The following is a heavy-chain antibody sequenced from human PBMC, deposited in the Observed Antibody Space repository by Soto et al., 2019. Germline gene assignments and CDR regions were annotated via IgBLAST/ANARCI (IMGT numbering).Heavy chain of an antibody. Sequence: SVKVSCKASGYLFTNYAIHWVRQAPGQRLEGVGWINVGTGNTKYSQNFQGRVTITRDTSATTAYMELSSLRSEDTAVYYCARRARYCSGDCCNDYYYAMDVWGQGTTVTVSS. CDR3: ARRARYCSGDCCNDYYYAMDV. J-gene: IGHJ6*02. CDR1: GYLFTNYA. V-gene: IGHV1-3*01. CDR2: INVGTGNT. D-gene: IGHD2-21*02.